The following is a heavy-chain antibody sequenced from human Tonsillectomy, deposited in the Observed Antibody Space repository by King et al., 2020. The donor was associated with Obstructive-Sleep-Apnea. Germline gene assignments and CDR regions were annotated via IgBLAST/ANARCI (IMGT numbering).Heavy chain of an antibody. CDR1: GGSINSYY. J-gene: IGHJ4*02. D-gene: IGHD5-24*01. CDR3: ARDRVGRDGYNRFDY. Sequence: VQLQESGPGLVKPSETLSLTCTVSGGSINSYYWSWIRQTPGKGLEWIWYISYSGSTNYNPSLKSRVTISVDTSKNQFSLKLSSVTAADTAVYYCARDRVGRDGYNRFDYWGQGTLVTVSS. CDR2: ISYSGST. V-gene: IGHV4-59*01.